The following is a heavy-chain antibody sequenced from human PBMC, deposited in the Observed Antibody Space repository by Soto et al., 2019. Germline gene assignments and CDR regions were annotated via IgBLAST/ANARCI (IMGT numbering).Heavy chain of an antibody. CDR2: IRSKVNSHAT. D-gene: IGHD3-3*01. CDR3: AREIYDFWSDHPKGIDY. V-gene: IGHV3-73*02. CDR1: GFTFSGSA. J-gene: IGHJ4*02. Sequence: EVQLVESGGGLVQPGGSLKLSCAASGFTFSGSAMHWVRQASGKGLEWVGRIRSKVNSHATAYAVSVKGRFPISRDDSRNTAYLQMNSLKTEDTAVYYCAREIYDFWSDHPKGIDYWGQGTVVTVSS.